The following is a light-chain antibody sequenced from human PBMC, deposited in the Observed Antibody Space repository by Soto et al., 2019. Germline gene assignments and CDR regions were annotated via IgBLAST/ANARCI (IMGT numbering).Light chain of an antibody. CDR1: QDINLY. V-gene: IGKV1-33*01. CDR3: QQYDSRPNT. Sequence: DIQMTQSPSSLSASVGDRVTITCQASQDINLYLNWYQHKAGKAPNLLIHDVSTLETGVPASFSGRGSGTIFSLTIINLQPEDVATYYCQQYDSRPNTFGQGTKVEIK. J-gene: IGKJ2*01. CDR2: DVS.